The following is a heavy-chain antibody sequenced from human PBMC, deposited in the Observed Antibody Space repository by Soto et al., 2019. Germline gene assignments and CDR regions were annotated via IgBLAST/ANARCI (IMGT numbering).Heavy chain of an antibody. J-gene: IGHJ4*02. V-gene: IGHV3-23*01. CDR1: GFTFSSYA. CDR3: AKDQGQLVVTLDY. CDR2: ISGSGGST. D-gene: IGHD6-13*01. Sequence: EVQLLESGGGLVQPGGSLRLSCVASGFTFSSYAMSWVRQAPGKGLEWVSAISGSGGSTYYADSVKGRFTISRDNSKNTLYLQMNSLRAEDTAVYYCAKDQGQLVVTLDYWGQGTLVTVSS.